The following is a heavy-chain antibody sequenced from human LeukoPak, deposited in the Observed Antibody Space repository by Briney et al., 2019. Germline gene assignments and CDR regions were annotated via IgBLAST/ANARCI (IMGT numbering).Heavy chain of an antibody. CDR3: ARRAAAYRCFDY. CDR2: ISSGGSTI. J-gene: IGHJ4*02. D-gene: IGHD6-13*01. V-gene: IGHV3-11*01. CDR1: GFTFSDYY. Sequence: GGSLRLSCAVSGFTFSDYYMSWIRQAPGKGLEWVSYISSGGSTISHADSVKGRFTISRDNAENSLYLQMNSLRAEDTAVYYCARRAAAYRCFDYWGQGTLVTVSS.